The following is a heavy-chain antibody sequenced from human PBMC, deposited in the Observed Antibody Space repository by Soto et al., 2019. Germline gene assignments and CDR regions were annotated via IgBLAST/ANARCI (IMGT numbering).Heavy chain of an antibody. CDR2: IIPIFGTA. CDR1: GGTFSSYA. J-gene: IGHJ5*02. D-gene: IGHD3-10*01. Sequence: SVKVSCNASGGTFSSYAISWVRQAPGQGLEWMGGIIPIFGTANYAQKFQDRVTITADESTSTAYMELSSLRSEDTAVYYCASVFSGSYYNWGWFDPWGQGTLVTVSS. V-gene: IGHV1-69*13. CDR3: ASVFSGSYYNWGWFDP.